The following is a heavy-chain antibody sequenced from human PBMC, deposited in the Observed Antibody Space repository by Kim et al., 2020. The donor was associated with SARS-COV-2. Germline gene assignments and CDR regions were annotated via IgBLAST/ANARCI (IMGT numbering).Heavy chain of an antibody. Sequence: ASVKVSCKASGYTFAAYGISWVRQARGQGLQWMGGIGAYNGMSDYGQTFHDRSTMTTDISSSTAYLEVRSLRSDDTAIYFCARGGRGDHFYNGMDVWGQGTAVLVSS. V-gene: IGHV1-18*01. D-gene: IGHD2-21*02. J-gene: IGHJ6*02. CDR3: ARGGRGDHFYNGMDV. CDR1: GYTFAAYG. CDR2: IGAYNGMS.